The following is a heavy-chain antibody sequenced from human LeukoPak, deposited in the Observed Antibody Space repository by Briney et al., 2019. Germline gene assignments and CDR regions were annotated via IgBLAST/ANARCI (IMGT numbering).Heavy chain of an antibody. V-gene: IGHV1-2*02. CDR2: INPNSGDT. CDR1: ADTFIGYY. CDR3: ARQGSGSHRAFDM. D-gene: IGHD1-26*01. J-gene: IGHJ3*02. Sequence: ASVKVSCKASADTFIGYYIHWVRQASGQGLEWMGWINPNSGDTNYAQKFQVRVTMTRDTSISAAYMELSRLRSDDTAVYYCARQGSGSHRAFDMWGQGTMVTVSS.